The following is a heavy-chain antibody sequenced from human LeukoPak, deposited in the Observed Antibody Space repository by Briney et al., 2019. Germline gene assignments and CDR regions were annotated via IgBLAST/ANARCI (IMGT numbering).Heavy chain of an antibody. Sequence: SETLSLTCTVSGGSITSYYWSWIRQPPGKGLEWIGYIYYTGSTNYTPSLKSRVTISVDTSKNQFSLKLSSVTAADTAVYYCARTYDPYYYYYMDVWGKGTTVTVSS. CDR2: IYYTGST. CDR1: GGSITSYY. J-gene: IGHJ6*03. V-gene: IGHV4-59*01. CDR3: ARTYDPYYYYYMDV. D-gene: IGHD3-3*01.